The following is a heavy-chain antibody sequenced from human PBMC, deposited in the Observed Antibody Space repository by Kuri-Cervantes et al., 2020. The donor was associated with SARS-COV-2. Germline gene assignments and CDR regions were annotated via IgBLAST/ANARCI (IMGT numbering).Heavy chain of an antibody. J-gene: IGHJ5*02. D-gene: IGHD3-3*01. CDR1: GYTFPSYY. Sequence: ASVKVSCKDSGYTFPSYYMHWVRQAPGQGLEWMGIINPSGGSTSYAEKFQGRVTMTKDTSTSTDDMELSSVRSEDTAVYYCARGEYYAVWSGYYSFRFVDPWGQGTLVTVSS. CDR3: ARGEYYAVWSGYYSFRFVDP. CDR2: INPSGGST. V-gene: IGHV1-46*03.